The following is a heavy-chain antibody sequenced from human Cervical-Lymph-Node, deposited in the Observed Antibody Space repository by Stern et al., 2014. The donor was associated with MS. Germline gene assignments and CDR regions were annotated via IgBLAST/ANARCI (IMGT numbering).Heavy chain of an antibody. CDR2: INPNNGGP. D-gene: IGHD1-1*01. V-gene: IGHV1-2*04. CDR1: GYTFTDYY. CDR3: ARASTTANNYYDGVDV. Sequence: QVQLVQSGAEVKNPGASVKVSCKASGYTFTDYYMQWMRQAPGQRLEWMGWINPNNGGPKSAQKFQGWVTMTRDTSTSTAYMELSRLRSDDTAIYYCARASTTANNYYDGVDVWGQGTTVTVTS. J-gene: IGHJ6*02.